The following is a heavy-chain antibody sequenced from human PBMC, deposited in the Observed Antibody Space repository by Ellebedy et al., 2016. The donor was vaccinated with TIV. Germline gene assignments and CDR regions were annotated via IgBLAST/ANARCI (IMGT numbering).Heavy chain of an antibody. CDR2: MHPNSGNT. CDR1: GYTFTSYD. V-gene: IGHV1-8*01. CDR3: ARVEKEQWLVTTHRFDP. Sequence: AASVKVSCKASGYTFTSYDINWVRQAPGQGLEWMGWMHPNSGNTGYAQKFQGRVTMTRNTSISTAYMELSSLISEDTAVYYCARVEKEQWLVTTHRFDPWGQGTLVTVSS. D-gene: IGHD6-19*01. J-gene: IGHJ5*02.